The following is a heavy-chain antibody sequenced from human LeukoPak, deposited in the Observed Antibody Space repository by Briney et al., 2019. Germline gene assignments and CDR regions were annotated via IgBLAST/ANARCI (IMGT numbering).Heavy chain of an antibody. CDR3: TRDRGRMATLAY. Sequence: GGSLRLSCTASGFTFGDYAMSWVRQAPGKGLEWVGFIRSKAYGGTTEYAASVKGRFTISGDDSKSIAYLQMNSLKTEDTAVYYCTRDRGRMATLAYWGQGTLVTVSS. CDR1: GFTFGDYA. CDR2: IRSKAYGGTT. D-gene: IGHD5-24*01. J-gene: IGHJ4*02. V-gene: IGHV3-49*04.